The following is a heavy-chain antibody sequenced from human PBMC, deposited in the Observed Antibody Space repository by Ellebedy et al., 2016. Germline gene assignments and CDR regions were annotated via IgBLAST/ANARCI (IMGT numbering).Heavy chain of an antibody. J-gene: IGHJ4*02. CDR1: GFTFSSYA. CDR3: AKDDLVVPAALPADY. V-gene: IGHV3-23*01. CDR2: ISGSGGST. D-gene: IGHD2-2*01. Sequence: GESLKISXAASGFTFSSYAMSWVRQAPGKGLEWASAISGSGGSTYYADSVKGRFTISRDNSKNTLYLQMNSLRAEDTAVYYCAKDDLVVPAALPADYWGQGTLVTVSS.